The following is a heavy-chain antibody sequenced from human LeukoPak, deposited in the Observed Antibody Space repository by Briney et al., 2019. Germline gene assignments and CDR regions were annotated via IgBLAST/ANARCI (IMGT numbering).Heavy chain of an antibody. CDR1: GHTFADYF. D-gene: IGHD1-26*01. J-gene: IGHJ4*02. CDR2: INANSGGT. Sequence: GASVKVSCKTSGHTFADYFIHWLRQAPGQGLEWKGRINANSGGTEYEQKFQGRVTMTRDTSISTAYVEVNWLISDDTAIYYCARHVSSTPNWEFDYWGQGTLVTVSS. V-gene: IGHV1-2*06. CDR3: ARHVSSTPNWEFDY.